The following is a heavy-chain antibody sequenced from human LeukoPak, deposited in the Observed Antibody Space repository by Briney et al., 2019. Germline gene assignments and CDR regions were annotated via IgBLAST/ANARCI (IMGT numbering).Heavy chain of an antibody. V-gene: IGHV4-61*02. CDR3: ARDRGRVGVDY. D-gene: IGHD3-16*01. CDR2: IYTSGST. J-gene: IGHJ4*02. CDR1: GGSISSGSYY. Sequence: SQTLSLTCTVSGGSISSGSYYWSWIRQPAGKGLEWIGRIYTSGSTNYNPSLKSRVTISVDTSKNQFSLKLSSVTAADTAVYYCARDRGRVGVDYWGQGTLVTVSS.